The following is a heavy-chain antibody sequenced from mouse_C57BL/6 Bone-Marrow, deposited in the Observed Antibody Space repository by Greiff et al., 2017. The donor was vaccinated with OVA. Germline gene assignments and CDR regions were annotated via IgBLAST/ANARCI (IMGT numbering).Heavy chain of an antibody. J-gene: IGHJ2*01. CDR3: ARRWCFDY. D-gene: IGHD1-1*02. CDR1: GYTFTSYW. CDR2: IDPSDSYT. Sequence: VQLQQPGAELVRPGPSVKLSCKASGYTFTSYWMHWVKQRPGQGLEWIGVIDPSDSYTNYNQKFKGKATLTVDTSSSTAYMQLSSLTSEDSAVYYCARRWCFDYWGQGTTLTVSS. V-gene: IGHV1-59*01.